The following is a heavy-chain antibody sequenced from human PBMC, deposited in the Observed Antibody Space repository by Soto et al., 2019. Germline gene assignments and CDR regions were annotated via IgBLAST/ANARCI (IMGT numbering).Heavy chain of an antibody. V-gene: IGHV5-51*01. CDR3: ARRASGRMTATADNLFDP. CDR1: GYNFTNYC. CDR2: SFPADSDT. J-gene: IGHJ5*02. Sequence: PXESLKVSCKSSGYNFTNYCIAWLRQTPGEVLEWMGISFPADSDTRYSPSFEGHVTFSVDNSLTTAYLHLSSLRASDTAIYYCARRASGRMTATADNLFDPWGEATLVTFSS. D-gene: IGHD2-21*02.